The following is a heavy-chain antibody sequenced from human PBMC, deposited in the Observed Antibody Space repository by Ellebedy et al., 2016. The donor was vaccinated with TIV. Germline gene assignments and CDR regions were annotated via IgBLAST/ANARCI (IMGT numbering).Heavy chain of an antibody. CDR1: GYSISSGYY. Sequence: SETLSLXXTVSGYSISSGYYWGWIRQPPGKGLEWIGSIYHSGSTYYNPSLKSRVTISVDTSKNQFSLKLSSVTAADTAVYYCARDESQVPPYYYGSGSYSSWFDPWGQGTLVTVSS. CDR2: IYHSGST. D-gene: IGHD3-10*01. V-gene: IGHV4-38-2*02. CDR3: ARDESQVPPYYYGSGSYSSWFDP. J-gene: IGHJ5*02.